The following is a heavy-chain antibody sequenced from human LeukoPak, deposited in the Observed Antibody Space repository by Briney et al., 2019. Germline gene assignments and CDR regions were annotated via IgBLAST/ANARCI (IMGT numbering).Heavy chain of an antibody. CDR2: ISYDGSNK. V-gene: IGHV3-30*03. J-gene: IGHJ5*02. CDR1: GFTFSSYG. Sequence: GGSLRLSCAASGFTFSSYGMHWVRQAPGKGLEWVAVISYDGSNKYYADSVKGRFTISRDNARNSLYLQMNNLRGEDTAIYYCARDAGNSGYGCDLWGQGTLVTVSS. D-gene: IGHD5-12*01. CDR3: ARDAGNSGYGCDL.